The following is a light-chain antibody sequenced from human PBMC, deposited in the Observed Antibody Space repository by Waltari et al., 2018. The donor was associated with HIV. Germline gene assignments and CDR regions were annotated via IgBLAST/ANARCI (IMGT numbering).Light chain of an antibody. Sequence: QSVLTQPPSASGTHGQRGTISCSGTSSHIGRNTVNWYQQLPGTAPKLLIYSNNQRPSGVPDRLSGSKSGTSASLAISGLQSEDEANYYCAAWDDSLIGPVFGGGTKLTVL. CDR1: SSHIGRNT. CDR3: AAWDDSLIGPV. CDR2: SNN. J-gene: IGLJ3*02. V-gene: IGLV1-44*01.